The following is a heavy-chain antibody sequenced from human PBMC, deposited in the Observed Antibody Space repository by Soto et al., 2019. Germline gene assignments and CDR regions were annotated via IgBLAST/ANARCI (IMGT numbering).Heavy chain of an antibody. D-gene: IGHD4-17*01. CDR3: QRVYGDQVYYFDY. V-gene: IGHV1-69*12. CDR1: GGTFSSYA. CDR2: IIPIFGTA. J-gene: IGHJ4*02. Sequence: VQLVQSGDEVKKPGSSVKVSCKASGGTFSSYAISWVRQAPGQGLEWMGGIIPIFGTANYAQKFQGRVTITANESTSTAYMELSSLRSEDTAVYYCQRVYGDQVYYFDYWGQGTHVTVFS.